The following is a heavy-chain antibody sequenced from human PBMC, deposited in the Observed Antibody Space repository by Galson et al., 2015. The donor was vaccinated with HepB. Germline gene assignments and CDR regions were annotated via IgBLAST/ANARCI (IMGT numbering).Heavy chain of an antibody. V-gene: IGHV2-26*01. D-gene: IGHD4-17*01. J-gene: IGHJ5*02. CDR3: ARIMVTTWDNWFDP. CDR1: GFPLSNARMG. CDR2: IFSNDEK. Sequence: PALVKPTQTLTLTCTVSGFPLSNARMGVSWIRQPPGKALEWLAHIFSNDEKSYSTSLKSRLTISKDTSKSQVVLTMTNMDPVDTATYYCARIMVTTWDNWFDPWGQGTLVTVSS.